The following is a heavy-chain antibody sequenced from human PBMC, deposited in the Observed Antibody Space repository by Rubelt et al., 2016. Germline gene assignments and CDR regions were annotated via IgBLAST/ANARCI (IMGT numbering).Heavy chain of an antibody. D-gene: IGHD6-19*01. J-gene: IGHJ4*02. Sequence: QLQLQESGPGLVKPSETLSLTCTVSGGSISSSSYYWGWIRQPPGKGLEWIGSIYYSGSTYYNPSLRSLVTLSLDTSKNQFSLKLISVTAADTAVYYCARHLAGTWNYWGQGTLVTVSS. CDR2: IYYSGST. CDR3: ARHLAGTWNY. V-gene: IGHV4-39*01. CDR1: GGSISSSSYY.